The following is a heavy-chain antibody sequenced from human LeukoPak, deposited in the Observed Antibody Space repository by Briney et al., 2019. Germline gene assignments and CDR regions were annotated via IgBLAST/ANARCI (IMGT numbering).Heavy chain of an antibody. CDR2: VSPPGGGT. CDR1: GFSFSYHG. CDR3: AKDLIILEMATISAMDV. J-gene: IGHJ6*04. D-gene: IGHD5-24*01. Sequence: GGTLRLSCAASGFSFSYHGMNWVRQAPGKGLEWLSGVSPPGGGTYYADSVKGRFTISRDNSKNTLYLQMNSLRAEDTAVYYCAKDLIILEMATISAMDVWGKGTTVTISS. V-gene: IGHV3-23*01.